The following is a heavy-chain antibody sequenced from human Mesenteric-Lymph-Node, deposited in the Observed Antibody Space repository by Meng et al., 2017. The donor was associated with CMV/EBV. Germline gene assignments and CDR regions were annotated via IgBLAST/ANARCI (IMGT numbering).Heavy chain of an antibody. CDR1: GYSISSSNW. D-gene: IGHD1-26*01. CDR3: ARQSASGTYGHLDY. CDR2: IYHSGST. Sequence: VSGYSISSSNWCSWVRQSPGKGLEWIGEIYHSGSTNYSPSLKSRVIISVDKFKSQFSLNLSSVTAADTAVYYCARQSASGTYGHLDYWGQGTLVTVSS. J-gene: IGHJ4*02. V-gene: IGHV4-4*02.